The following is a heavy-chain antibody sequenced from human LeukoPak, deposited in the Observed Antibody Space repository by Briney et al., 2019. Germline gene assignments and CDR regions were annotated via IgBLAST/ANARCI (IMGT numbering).Heavy chain of an antibody. CDR2: IYPGDSDT. Sequence: EESLKISCKSSGYSFTNYWIGWVRQMPGKGLEWMGIIYPGDSDTRYSPSFQGQVTISADKSISTAYLQWSSLKASDTAIYYCARRSYYDGTGSSFDYWGQGTLVTVSS. CDR1: GYSFTNYW. D-gene: IGHD3-22*01. V-gene: IGHV5-51*01. CDR3: ARRSYYDGTGSSFDY. J-gene: IGHJ4*02.